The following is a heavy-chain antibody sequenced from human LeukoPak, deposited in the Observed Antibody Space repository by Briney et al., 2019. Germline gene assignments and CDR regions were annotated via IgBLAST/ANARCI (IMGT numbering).Heavy chain of an antibody. CDR1: GGTFSSYA. J-gene: IGHJ6*02. CDR3: AREINLGYNSGWSVHYGMDV. V-gene: IGHV1-2*04. Sequence: ASVKVSCKASGGTFSSYAISWVRQAPGQGLEWMGWINPNSGGTNYAQKFQGWVTMTRDTSISTAYMELSRLRSDDTAVYYCAREINLGYNSGWSVHYGMDVWGQGTTVTVSS. CDR2: INPNSGGT. D-gene: IGHD6-19*01.